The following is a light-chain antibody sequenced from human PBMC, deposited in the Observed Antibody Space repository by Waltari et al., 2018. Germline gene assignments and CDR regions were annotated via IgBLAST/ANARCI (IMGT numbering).Light chain of an antibody. CDR2: RAS. CDR3: QQYNSYSPVT. Sequence: DIQLTQSPSTLSASVGDRVTITCRASQSIYSWLAWYQQKPEKAPKLLIYRASSLESGVPSRFSGSGSETEFTLTISSLQPDDLATYYCQQYNSYSPVTFGGGTKVEIK. CDR1: QSIYSW. V-gene: IGKV1-5*03. J-gene: IGKJ4*01.